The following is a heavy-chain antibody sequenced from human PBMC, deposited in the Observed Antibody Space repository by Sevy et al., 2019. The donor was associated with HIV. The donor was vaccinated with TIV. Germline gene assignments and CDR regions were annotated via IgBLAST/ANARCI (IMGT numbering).Heavy chain of an antibody. CDR1: GFIFSNYY. V-gene: IGHV3-48*01. CDR3: ARVRDRYCSGGSCYYGYFFDY. D-gene: IGHD2-15*01. J-gene: IGHJ4*02. Sequence: GGSLRLSCAASGFIFSNYYMTWVRQAPGKGLEWVSYISDRSDTISYAGSVKGRFTISRDNAKNAPYLQMSSQRGEDTAVYYCARVRDRYCSGGSCYYGYFFDYWGQGTLVTVSS. CDR2: ISDRSDTI.